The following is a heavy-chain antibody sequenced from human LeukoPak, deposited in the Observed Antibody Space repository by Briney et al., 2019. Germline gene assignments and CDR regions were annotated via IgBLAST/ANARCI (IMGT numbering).Heavy chain of an antibody. CDR1: GFTFDDYG. CDR2: INWNGGST. V-gene: IGHV3-20*04. D-gene: IGHD3-3*01. J-gene: IGHJ5*02. Sequence: PGGSLRLSCAASGFTFDDYGMNWVRQAPGKGLEWVSGINWNGGSTGYADSVKGRFTISRDNAKNSLYLQMNSLRAEDTALYYCARMPSYDFWSGYGKFDPWGQGTLVTVSP. CDR3: ARMPSYDFWSGYGKFDP.